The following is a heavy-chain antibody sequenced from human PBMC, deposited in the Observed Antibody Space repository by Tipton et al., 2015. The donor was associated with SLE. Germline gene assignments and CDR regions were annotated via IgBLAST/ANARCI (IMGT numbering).Heavy chain of an antibody. CDR3: AKGKSGSYRDVFNI. D-gene: IGHD3-10*01. CDR2: IYPGDSDT. J-gene: IGHJ3*02. CDR1: GFTFTSYW. Sequence: QLVQSGAEVKKPGESLKISCKGSGFTFTSYWIGWVRQLPGKGLEWMGLIYPGDSDTRYSLSFQGQVTISADKSITPAYLQWSSLKASDTAMYYCAKGKSGSYRDVFNIWGQGTMVAVSP. V-gene: IGHV5-51*03.